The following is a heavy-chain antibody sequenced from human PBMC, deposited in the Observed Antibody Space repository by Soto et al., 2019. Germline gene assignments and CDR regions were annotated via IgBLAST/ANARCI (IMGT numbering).Heavy chain of an antibody. CDR3: IYRRASWDYHGLDV. V-gene: IGHV2-5*01. CDR1: GFSLTTGGVG. Sequence: QFTLKESGPTLVKPTQTLTLTCTFSGFSLTTGGVGVGWIHQPPGRSLEWLAVIYWNDDRRRSPSLENRLTITKDTSKNQVVLTMTNMDPVDTATYYCIYRRASWDYHGLDVWGQGTPVTVSS. J-gene: IGHJ6*02. D-gene: IGHD2-21*01. CDR2: IYWNDDR.